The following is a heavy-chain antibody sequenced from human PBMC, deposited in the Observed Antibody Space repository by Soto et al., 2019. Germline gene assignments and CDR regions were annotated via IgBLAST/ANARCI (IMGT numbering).Heavy chain of an antibody. CDR2: IVSDGSAI. CDR1: GFPFSFYG. CDR3: ARDDAFDNENGFDM. Sequence: GGSLRLSCAVSGFPFSFYGLHWVRQSPGKGLEWLGVIVSDGSAIYHADSLEGRFFISRDNSKDILYPQMNSLRVEDTAVYYCARDDAFDNENGFDMWGQGTMVTVSS. J-gene: IGHJ3*02. D-gene: IGHD3-3*02. V-gene: IGHV3-33*01.